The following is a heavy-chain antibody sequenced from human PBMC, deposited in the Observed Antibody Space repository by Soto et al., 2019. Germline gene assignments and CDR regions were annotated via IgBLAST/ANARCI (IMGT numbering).Heavy chain of an antibody. CDR2: ISYDGSNK. Sequence: QVQLVESGGGVVQPGRSLRLSCAASGFTFSSYGMHWVRQAPGKGLEWVAVISYDGSNKYYADSVKGRFTNSRDNSKNTLYLQMNSLRAEDTAVYYCATMTTVVTHWGQGTLVTVSS. J-gene: IGHJ4*02. D-gene: IGHD4-17*01. CDR3: ATMTTVVTH. CDR1: GFTFSSYG. V-gene: IGHV3-30*03.